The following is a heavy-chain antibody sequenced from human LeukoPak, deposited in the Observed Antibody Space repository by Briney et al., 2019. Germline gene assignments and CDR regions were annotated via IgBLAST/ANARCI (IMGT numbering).Heavy chain of an antibody. V-gene: IGHV3-30*18. CDR1: GFSGFTFSTYA. J-gene: IGHJ4*02. CDR2: ISYDGSNK. Sequence: GGSLRLSCAASGFSGFTFSTYAMSWVRQAPGKGLEWVAVISYDGSNKYYADSVKGRFTISRDNSKNTLYLQMNSLRAEDTAVYYCAKDTAISGFRGFFQYWGQGTLVTVSS. D-gene: IGHD6-19*01. CDR3: AKDTAISGFRGFFQY.